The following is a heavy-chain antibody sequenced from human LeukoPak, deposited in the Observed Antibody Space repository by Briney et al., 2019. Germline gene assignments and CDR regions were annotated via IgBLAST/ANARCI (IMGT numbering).Heavy chain of an antibody. CDR3: ARGRLSSDYYYYYYGMDV. J-gene: IGHJ6*02. V-gene: IGHV4-34*01. CDR2: INHSGST. CDR1: GGSFSGYY. D-gene: IGHD2-21*01. Sequence: SETLSLTCAVYGGSFSGYYWSWIRQPPGKGLEWIGEINHSGSTNYNPSLKSRVTISVDTSKNQFSLKLSPVTTADTAVYYCARGRLSSDYYYYYYGMDVWGQGTTVTVSS.